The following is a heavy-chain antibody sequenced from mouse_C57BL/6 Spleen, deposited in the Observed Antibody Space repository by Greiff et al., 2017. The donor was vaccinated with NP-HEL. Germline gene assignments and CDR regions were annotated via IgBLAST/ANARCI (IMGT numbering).Heavy chain of an antibody. V-gene: IGHV1-69*01. D-gene: IGHD1-1*01. CDR1: GYTFTSYW. CDR2: IDPSDSYT. J-gene: IGHJ1*03. CDR3: ARGRGYGSSYWYFDV. Sequence: VQLQQPGAELVMPGASVKLSCKASGYTFTSYWMHWVKQRPGQGLEWIGEIDPSDSYTNYNQKFKGKSTLTVDKSSSTAYMQLSSLTSEDSAVYYCARGRGYGSSYWYFDVWGTGTTVTVSS.